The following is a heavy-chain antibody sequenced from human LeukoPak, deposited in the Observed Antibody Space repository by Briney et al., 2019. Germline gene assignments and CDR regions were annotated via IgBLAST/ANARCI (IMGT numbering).Heavy chain of an antibody. J-gene: IGHJ5*02. D-gene: IGHD2-8*01. CDR1: GGSIGSSNW. V-gene: IGHV4-4*02. CDR2: IYHSGST. CDR3: ARGFDIVLMVYAISAANWFDP. Sequence: SGTLSLTCAVSGGSIGSSNWWSWVRQPPGKGLEWIGEIYHSGSTNYNPSLKSRVTISVDTSKNQFSLKLSSVTAADTAVYYCARGFDIVLMVYAISAANWFDPWGQGTLVTVSS.